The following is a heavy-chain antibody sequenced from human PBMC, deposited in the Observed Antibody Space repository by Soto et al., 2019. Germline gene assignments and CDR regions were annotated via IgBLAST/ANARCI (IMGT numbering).Heavy chain of an antibody. Sequence: KPSETLSLTCTVSGGSISSGSYYWGWIRQPPGKGLQWIGSIYYSGSTYYNPSLKSRVTISVDTSKNQFSLNLSSVTAADTAVYYCASRRTTTLHYWGQGTLVTVSS. CDR3: ASRRTTTLHY. J-gene: IGHJ4*02. V-gene: IGHV4-39*01. D-gene: IGHD1-1*01. CDR1: GGSISSGSYY. CDR2: IYYSGST.